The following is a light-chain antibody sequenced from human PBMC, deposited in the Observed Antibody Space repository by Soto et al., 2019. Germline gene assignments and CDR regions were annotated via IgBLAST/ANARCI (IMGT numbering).Light chain of an antibody. J-gene: IGLJ2*01. V-gene: IGLV2-11*01. Sequence: QSALSQPRSVSGSPGQSVTICCTGTSSDVGAYNYVSWYQQHPGKVPKLMIYDVSQRPSGVPDRFSGSKSGNTASLTISGLQAEDEGDYYCCSYAGSYTVIFGGGTKLTVL. CDR2: DVS. CDR3: CSYAGSYTVI. CDR1: SSDVGAYNY.